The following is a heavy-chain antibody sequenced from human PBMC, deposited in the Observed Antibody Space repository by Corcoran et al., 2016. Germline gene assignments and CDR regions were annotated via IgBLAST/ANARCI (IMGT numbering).Heavy chain of an antibody. CDR2: IYPGDSDT. Sequence: EVQLVQSGAEVKKPGESLKISCKGSGYSFTSYWIGWVRQMPGKGLEWMGIIYPGDSDTRYSPSFQGQVTISADKSISTAYLQWSSLKASDTAMYYGARLSWRSTSCYNYYYGMDVWGQGTTVTVSS. CDR1: GYSFTSYW. J-gene: IGHJ6*02. D-gene: IGHD2-2*02. CDR3: ARLSWRSTSCYNYYYGMDV. V-gene: IGHV5-51*01.